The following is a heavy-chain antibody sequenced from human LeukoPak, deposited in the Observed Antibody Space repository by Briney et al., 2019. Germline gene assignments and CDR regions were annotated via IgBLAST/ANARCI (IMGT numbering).Heavy chain of an antibody. V-gene: IGHV4-39*01. CDR2: IYYSGST. Sequence: SETLSLTCTVSGGSISSSSYYWGWIRQPPGKGLEWIGSIYYSGSTYYNPSLKSRVTISVDTSKNQFSLKLSSVTAADTAVYYCARLRVGVTPQDWGQGTLVTVSS. D-gene: IGHD2-21*02. J-gene: IGHJ4*02. CDR1: GGSISSSSYY. CDR3: ARLRVGVTPQD.